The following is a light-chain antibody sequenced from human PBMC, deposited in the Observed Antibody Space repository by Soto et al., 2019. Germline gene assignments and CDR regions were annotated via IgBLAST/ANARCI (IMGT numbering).Light chain of an antibody. CDR1: SSAVGGYDY. V-gene: IGLV2-14*01. CDR3: SSYTNSSTPVV. J-gene: IGLJ2*01. Sequence: QSALTQPASVSGSPGQSITISCTGTSSAVGGYDYASGYQLHPGKAPKLMIYDVGRRPSGVSNRFSGSKSGNTASLTISGLHTEDEADYYCSSYTNSSTPVVFGGGTQLTVL. CDR2: DVG.